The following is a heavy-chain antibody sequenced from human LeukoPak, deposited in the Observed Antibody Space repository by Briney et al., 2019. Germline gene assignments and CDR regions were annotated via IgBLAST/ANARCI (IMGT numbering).Heavy chain of an antibody. CDR3: ARSYDYVWGSYRLHYYYGMDV. CDR1: GGSISSGGYS. D-gene: IGHD3-16*02. CDR2: IYYSGST. Sequence: SETLSLTCTVSGGSISSGGYSWSWIRQHPGKGLEWIGYIYYSGSTYYNPSLKSRVTISVDTSKNQFSLKLSSVTAADTAVYYCARSYDYVWGSYRLHYYYGMDVWGQGTTVTVSS. V-gene: IGHV4-31*03. J-gene: IGHJ6*02.